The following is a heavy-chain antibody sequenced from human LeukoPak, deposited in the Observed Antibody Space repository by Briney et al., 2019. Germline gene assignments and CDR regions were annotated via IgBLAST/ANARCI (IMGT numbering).Heavy chain of an antibody. J-gene: IGHJ4*02. D-gene: IGHD3-10*01. CDR3: AKAYFAMVRGPFDY. V-gene: IGHV3-23*01. CDR2: ISGSGGST. Sequence: GGSLRLSCAASGFTFSSYAMSWVRQAPGKGLEWVSAISGSGGSTYYADSVKGRLTISRDNSKSTLYLQMNSLRAEDTAVYYCAKAYFAMVRGPFDYWGQGTLVTVSS. CDR1: GFTFSSYA.